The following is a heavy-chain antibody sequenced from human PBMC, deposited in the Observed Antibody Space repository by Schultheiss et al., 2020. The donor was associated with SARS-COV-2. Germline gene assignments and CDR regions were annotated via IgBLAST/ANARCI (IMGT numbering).Heavy chain of an antibody. Sequence: GGSLRLSCAASGFTFSTYGMNWVRQAPGKGLEWVSYISSSSSPIYYADSVKGRFTISRDNARNSLYLQMNSLRDEDTAVYYCAREIAAPDDYWGQGTLVTVSS. J-gene: IGHJ4*02. CDR3: AREIAAPDDY. CDR1: GFTFSTYG. V-gene: IGHV3-48*02. CDR2: ISSSSSPI. D-gene: IGHD6-6*01.